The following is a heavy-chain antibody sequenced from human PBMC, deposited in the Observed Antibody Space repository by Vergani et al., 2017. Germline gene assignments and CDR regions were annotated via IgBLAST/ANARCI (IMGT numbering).Heavy chain of an antibody. Sequence: VQLVESGGGLVQPGGSLRLSCAASGFTFSSYWMSWVRQAPGKGLEWVANIKQDGSEKYYVDSVKGRFTISRDNAKNSLYLQMNSLRAEDTAVYCCARVVDTAMDYYFDYWGQGTLVTVSS. CDR1: GFTFSSYW. CDR2: IKQDGSEK. CDR3: ARVVDTAMDYYFDY. J-gene: IGHJ4*02. V-gene: IGHV3-7*03. D-gene: IGHD5-18*01.